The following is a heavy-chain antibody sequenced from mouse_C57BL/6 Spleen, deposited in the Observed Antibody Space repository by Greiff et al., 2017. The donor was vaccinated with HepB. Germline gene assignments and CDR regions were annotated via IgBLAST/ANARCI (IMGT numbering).Heavy chain of an antibody. CDR3: ARSTTFDY. Sequence: EVKVVESEGGLVQPGSSMKLSCTASGFTFSDYYMAWVRQVPEKGLEWVANINYDGSSTYYLDSLKSRFIISRDNAKNILYLQMSSLKSEDTATYYCARSTTFDYGGQGTTLTVSS. J-gene: IGHJ2*01. CDR1: GFTFSDYY. V-gene: IGHV5-16*01. CDR2: INYDGSST. D-gene: IGHD1-1*01.